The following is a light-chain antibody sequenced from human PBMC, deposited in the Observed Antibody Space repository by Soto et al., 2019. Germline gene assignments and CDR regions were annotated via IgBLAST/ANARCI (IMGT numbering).Light chain of an antibody. J-gene: IGKJ2*01. V-gene: IGKV3-11*01. CDR3: QQRHSWPPMYT. CDR2: DAS. Sequence: EIVLTQSPATLSLSPGERATLSCRASQSVSNSLVWYQQRPGQAPRLLIYDASNRATGIPARFSGSGSGTDFTLTISSLEPEDFALYYCQQRHSWPPMYTFGQGTKLEIK. CDR1: QSVSNS.